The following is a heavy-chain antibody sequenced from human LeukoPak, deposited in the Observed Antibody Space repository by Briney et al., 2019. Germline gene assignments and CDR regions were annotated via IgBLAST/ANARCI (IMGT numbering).Heavy chain of an antibody. J-gene: IGHJ5*02. CDR3: ARDYYGSKSSSFDP. CDR2: MNPNSGNT. D-gene: IGHD3-10*01. Sequence: ASVKVSCKASGYTFTSYDINWVRQATGQGLEWLGWMNPNSGNTGYAQNFQGRVTMTRDTSIDTAYTELTSLRYEDTAVYYCARDYYGSKSSSFDPWGQGTLVTVSS. CDR1: GYTFTSYD. V-gene: IGHV1-8*01.